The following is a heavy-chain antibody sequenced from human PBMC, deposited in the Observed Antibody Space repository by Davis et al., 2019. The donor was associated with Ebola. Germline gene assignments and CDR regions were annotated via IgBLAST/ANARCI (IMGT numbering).Heavy chain of an antibody. D-gene: IGHD4-17*01. Sequence: ASVKVSCKASGYDFTGFHIQWVRQAPGQGLEWLGWIKPSSGGTTYAQKFQGRVTMTSDTSTGTVYMELLRLMSDDTAVYYCARDAVGDNILKLDYWGQGTLVTVFS. J-gene: IGHJ4*02. CDR3: ARDAVGDNILKLDY. CDR2: IKPSSGGT. CDR1: GYDFTGFH. V-gene: IGHV1-2*02.